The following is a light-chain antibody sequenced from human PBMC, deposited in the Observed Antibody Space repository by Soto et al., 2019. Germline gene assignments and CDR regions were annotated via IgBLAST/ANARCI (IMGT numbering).Light chain of an antibody. CDR3: QQYNNWPIT. CDR2: GAS. J-gene: IGKJ5*01. Sequence: EIVMTHSPSTVSLSPGERGTLSCRASQNILSNLAWYQQKPGQAPRLLIYGASTRATGIPARFSGSGSGTEFTLTISSLQSEDFEIYYCQQYNNWPITFGQGTRLEIK. V-gene: IGKV3-15*01. CDR1: QNILSN.